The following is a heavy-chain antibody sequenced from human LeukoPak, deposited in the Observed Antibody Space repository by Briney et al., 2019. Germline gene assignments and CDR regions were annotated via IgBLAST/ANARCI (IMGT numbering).Heavy chain of an antibody. Sequence: SETLSLTCAVYGGSFSGYYWSWIRQPPGKGLEWIGEINHSGSTNYNPSLKSRVTISADTSKNQFSLKLSSVTAADTAVYYCARGLGFDYWGQGTLVTVSS. CDR2: INHSGST. D-gene: IGHD3-10*01. CDR1: GGSFSGYY. V-gene: IGHV4-34*01. J-gene: IGHJ4*02. CDR3: ARGLGFDY.